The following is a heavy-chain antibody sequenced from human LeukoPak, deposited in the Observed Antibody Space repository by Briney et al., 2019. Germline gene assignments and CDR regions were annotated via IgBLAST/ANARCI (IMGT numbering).Heavy chain of an antibody. J-gene: IGHJ4*02. V-gene: IGHV3-64D*06. CDR1: GFTLSTLA. CDR2: ISGNGVTT. CDR3: VNQISGWVN. Sequence: GGSLRLSCSASGFTLSTLAMHWVRQAPGKGLEYVPTISGNGVTTYYADSVRGRFTVSRDNSKNTLSLQMGSLRSEDTAVYYCVNQISGWVNWGQGTLVTVSS. D-gene: IGHD6-19*01.